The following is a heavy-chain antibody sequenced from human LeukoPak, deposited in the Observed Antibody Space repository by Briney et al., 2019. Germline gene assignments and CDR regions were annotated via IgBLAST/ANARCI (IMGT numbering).Heavy chain of an antibody. CDR1: GGYMSCYY. CDR3: ARRQKLRGPRAGDAFDI. D-gene: IGHD4/OR15-4a*01. J-gene: IGHJ3*02. CDR2: IYYSGST. V-gene: IGHV4-59*08. Sequence: SEPLSVTCRVSGGYMSCYYWSLLRQPPGKGLDSLGSIYYSGSTNYNPSLKSRVTISVDTSKNQFSLNLSSMTAADTAVYYCARRQKLRGPRAGDAFDIWGQGTMVTVSS.